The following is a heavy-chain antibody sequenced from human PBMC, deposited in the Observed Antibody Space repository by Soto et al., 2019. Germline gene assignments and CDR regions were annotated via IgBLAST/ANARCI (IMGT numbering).Heavy chain of an antibody. CDR2: INSDARST. Sequence: EVQLVEAGGGLVQPGGSLRLSCVASGFSLSNYWMHWVRQAPGEGLVWVSRINSDARSTSYVDSVKGRFTISRDNAKNTLYLQVNSLRAEDTAVYYCARGAKYRDKFYFGLDVWGQGTTVTVSS. D-gene: IGHD2-2*01. J-gene: IGHJ6*02. V-gene: IGHV3-74*01. CDR3: ARGAKYRDKFYFGLDV. CDR1: GFSLSNYW.